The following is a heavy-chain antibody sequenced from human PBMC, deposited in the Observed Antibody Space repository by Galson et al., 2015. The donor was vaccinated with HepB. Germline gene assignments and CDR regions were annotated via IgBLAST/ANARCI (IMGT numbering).Heavy chain of an antibody. Sequence: SLRLSCAASGFTFSSYAMSWVRRAPGKGLEWVSTISSRADSTNYADSMKGRFTIARDNSKNALYLQVNSLRAEDTAVYFCAKGTTDGRYYYYAMDVWGQGTTVTVSS. CDR1: GFTFSSYA. V-gene: IGHV3-23*01. CDR3: AKGTTDGRYYYYAMDV. CDR2: ISSRADST. D-gene: IGHD4-11*01. J-gene: IGHJ6*02.